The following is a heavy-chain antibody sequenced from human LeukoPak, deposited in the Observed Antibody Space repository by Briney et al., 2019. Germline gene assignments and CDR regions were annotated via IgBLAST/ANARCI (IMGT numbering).Heavy chain of an antibody. V-gene: IGHV3-23*01. D-gene: IGHD1-26*01. CDR2: ISGSGGST. J-gene: IGHJ4*02. CDR1: GFTFSSYA. Sequence: GSLRLSCAASGFTFSSYAMSWVRQAPGKGLEWVSAISGSGGSTYYADSVKGRFTISRDNSKNTLYLQMNSLRAEDTAVYYCAKRTLRVGATPLDDYWGQGTLVTVSS. CDR3: AKRTLRVGATPLDDY.